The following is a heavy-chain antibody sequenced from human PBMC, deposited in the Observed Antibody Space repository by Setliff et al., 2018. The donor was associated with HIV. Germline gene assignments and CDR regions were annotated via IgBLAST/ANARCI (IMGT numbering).Heavy chain of an antibody. CDR3: AADRDSFGTRASYYMDV. CDR2: IVVGSGNT. D-gene: IGHD5-18*01. Sequence: SVKVSCKASGYTFSNYGISWVRQARGQRLEWIGWIVVGSGNTNYAQKFQERVTITRDMSTSTAYMELSSLRSEDTAVYYCAADRDSFGTRASYYMDVWGKGTTVTVSS. V-gene: IGHV1-58*02. J-gene: IGHJ6*03. CDR1: GYTFSNYG.